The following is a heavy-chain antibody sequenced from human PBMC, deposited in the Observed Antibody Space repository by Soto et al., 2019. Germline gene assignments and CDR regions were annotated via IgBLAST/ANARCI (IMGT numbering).Heavy chain of an antibody. CDR2: IYYSGST. CDR3: ARDRIVVVPAAMERYYYYYGMDV. V-gene: IGHV4-31*03. J-gene: IGHJ6*02. Sequence: QVQLQESGPGLVKPSQTLSLTCTVSGGSISSGGYYWSWIRQHPGKGLEWIGYIYYSGSTYYNPSLKRRVTISVDTSKNQFSLKLSSVTAADTAVYYCARDRIVVVPAAMERYYYYYGMDVWGQGTTVTVSS. D-gene: IGHD2-2*01. CDR1: GGSISSGGYY.